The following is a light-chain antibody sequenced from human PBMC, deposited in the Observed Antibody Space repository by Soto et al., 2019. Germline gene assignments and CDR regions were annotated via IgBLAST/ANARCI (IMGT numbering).Light chain of an antibody. Sequence: IMLTQSPGTQSLSPGERATLSCRASQSISNTYLVWYQQKPGQAPRLLIYGASSRASGIPDRFSVSGSGTDCTLTINRLENEDGALYDCQQFGSSTWTFGQGTKVDIK. CDR1: QSISNTY. CDR2: GAS. CDR3: QQFGSSTWT. J-gene: IGKJ1*01. V-gene: IGKV3-20*01.